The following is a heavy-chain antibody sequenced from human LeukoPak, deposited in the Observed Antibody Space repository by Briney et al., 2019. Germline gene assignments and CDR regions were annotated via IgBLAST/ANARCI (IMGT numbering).Heavy chain of an antibody. CDR1: GYTFTSYA. CDR2: INTNTGNP. V-gene: IGHV7-4-1*02. CDR3: ARAPSSGYYYEYFQH. D-gene: IGHD3-22*01. Sequence: ASVTVSCTASGYTFTSYAMNWVRQAPGQGLEWMGWINTNTGNPTYAQGFTGRFVFSLDTSVSTAYLQISSLKAEDTAVYYCARAPSSGYYYEYFQHWGQGTLVTVSS. J-gene: IGHJ1*01.